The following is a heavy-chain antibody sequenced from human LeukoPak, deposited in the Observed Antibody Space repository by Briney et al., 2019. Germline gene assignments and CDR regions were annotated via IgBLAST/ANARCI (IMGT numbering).Heavy chain of an antibody. V-gene: IGHV3-53*01. J-gene: IGHJ4*02. CDR2: LYAGGST. Sequence: GGSLRLSCAASGFIVSSNYMTWVRQAPGKGLEWVSILYAGGSTYYADSVRGRFTISRDTSKNTVSLQMNSLRAEDTAVYYCASGGTGARKYYSDPFHYWGQRTLVTVSS. D-gene: IGHD3-10*01. CDR1: GFIVSSNY. CDR3: ASGGTGARKYYSDPFHY.